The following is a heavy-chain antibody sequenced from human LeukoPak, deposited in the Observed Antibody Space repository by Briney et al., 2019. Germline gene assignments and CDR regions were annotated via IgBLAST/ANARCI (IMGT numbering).Heavy chain of an antibody. J-gene: IGHJ4*02. Sequence: ASVKVSCKASGYTFTDYYMHWGRQAPGQGLEWMGWRNPNSGDTNYAQKFQGRVSMTRDTSISTAYMDLSDLRSDDTAVYYCARGRNIEMTTMSGGSDYWGQGTLVTVSS. CDR3: ARGRNIEMTTMSGGSDY. CDR2: RNPNSGDT. CDR1: GYTFTDYY. D-gene: IGHD5-24*01. V-gene: IGHV1-2*02.